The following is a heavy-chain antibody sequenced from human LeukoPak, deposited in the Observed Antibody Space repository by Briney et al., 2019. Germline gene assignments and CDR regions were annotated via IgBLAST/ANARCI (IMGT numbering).Heavy chain of an antibody. CDR1: GYSFNTYW. CDR2: IYPGDSDT. J-gene: IGHJ4*02. CDR3: ARHYLYSRSDY. Sequence: NPGESLKISCKGSGYSFNTYWIVWVRQMPGKGLEWMGIIYPGDSDTRYSPSFQGHVTISADASISTAYLQWSSLKASDTAMYYCARHYLYSRSDYWGQGTLVTVSS. V-gene: IGHV5-51*01. D-gene: IGHD2-15*01.